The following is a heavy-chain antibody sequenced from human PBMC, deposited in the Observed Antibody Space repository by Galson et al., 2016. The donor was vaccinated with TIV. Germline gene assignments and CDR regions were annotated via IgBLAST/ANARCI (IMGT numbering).Heavy chain of an antibody. CDR2: ISSRSSYT. Sequence: SLRLSCAASGFTFSSYKMNWVRQAPGKGLEWVSSISSRSSYTRYADSVKGRVTISRDNANNSLYLQMNSLRAEDTAVYYCARDGARVGAHDAFDIWGQGTMVTVSS. V-gene: IGHV3-21*01. CDR3: ARDGARVGAHDAFDI. J-gene: IGHJ3*02. CDR1: GFTFSSYK. D-gene: IGHD3-16*01.